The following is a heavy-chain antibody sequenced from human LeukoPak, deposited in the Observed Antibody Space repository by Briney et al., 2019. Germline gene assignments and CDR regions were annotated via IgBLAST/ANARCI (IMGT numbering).Heavy chain of an antibody. CDR3: AKWGCSGGSCYPFDY. J-gene: IGHJ4*02. CDR2: ISGSSSYI. CDR1: GFTFSTYN. V-gene: IGHV3-21*04. D-gene: IGHD2-15*01. Sequence: PGGSLRLSCAASGFTFSTYNMNWVRQAPGKGLEWVSSISGSSSYIYYADSVKGRFTISRDNAKNSLYLQMNSLRAEDTAIYYCAKWGCSGGSCYPFDYWGQGTLVTVSS.